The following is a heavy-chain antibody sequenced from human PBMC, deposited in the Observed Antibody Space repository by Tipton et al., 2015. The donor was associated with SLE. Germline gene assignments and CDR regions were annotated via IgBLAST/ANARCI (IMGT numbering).Heavy chain of an antibody. J-gene: IGHJ4*02. CDR3: ARGVAERLGLDF. CDR1: GGSIGPYY. Sequence: TLSLTCTVSGGSIGPYYWHWIRQSPGKALEWIGYIYFDGNSNGRGNYNPSLKSRVTMSVDPSKMQFSLNLNSVTAADPALYFCARGVAERLGLDFWGQGSLVTVSS. D-gene: IGHD6-19*01. V-gene: IGHV4-59*01. CDR2: IYFDGNS.